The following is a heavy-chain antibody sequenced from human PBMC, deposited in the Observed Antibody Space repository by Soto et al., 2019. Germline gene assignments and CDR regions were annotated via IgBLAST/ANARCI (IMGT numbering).Heavy chain of an antibody. J-gene: IGHJ5*02. CDR1: GGSISSGDYY. V-gene: IGHV4-30-4*01. CDR3: ACSSYYDFWGGYDWFDP. Sequence: PSETLSLTCTVSGGSISSGDYYWSWIRQPPGKGLEWIGYIYYSGSTYYNPSLKSRVTTSVDTSKNQFSLKLSSVTAADTAVYYCACSSYYDFWGGYDWFDPWGQGTLVTVSS. D-gene: IGHD3-3*01. CDR2: IYYSGST.